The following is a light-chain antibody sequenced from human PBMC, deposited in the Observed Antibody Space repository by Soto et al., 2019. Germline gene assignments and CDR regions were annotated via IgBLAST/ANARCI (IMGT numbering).Light chain of an antibody. J-gene: IGLJ3*02. Sequence: QSVLTQPRSVSGSPGQSVTISCTGTTGDVGAYNFVSWYQFHPDKAPKLMIYDANKRPSGVPDRFSASKSGNTASLTISGLQAEDEADYSCCSYAGSFTWVFGGGTKLTVL. CDR3: CSYAGSFTWV. CDR2: DAN. V-gene: IGLV2-11*01. CDR1: TGDVGAYNF.